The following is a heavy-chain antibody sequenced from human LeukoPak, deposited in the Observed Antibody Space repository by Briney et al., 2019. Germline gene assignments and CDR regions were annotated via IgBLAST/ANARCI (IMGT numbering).Heavy chain of an antibody. CDR3: TARNLKVAYCTYYCGMDV. V-gene: IGHV3-15*07. CDR2: IRTKTDGGTA. CDR1: GLSFSNAW. J-gene: IGHJ6*02. Sequence: PGGSLRLSCAASGLSFSNAWMNWVRQAPGKGLEWVGRIRTKTDGGTADYAAPVQGRVTISRDDSKTTLYLEMNNLKIEDTAVYCCTARNLKVAYCTYYCGMDVWGQGTTVTVSS. D-gene: IGHD1-26*01.